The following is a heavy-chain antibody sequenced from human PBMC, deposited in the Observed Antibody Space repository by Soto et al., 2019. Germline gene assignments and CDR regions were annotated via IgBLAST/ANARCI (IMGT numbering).Heavy chain of an antibody. J-gene: IGHJ4*02. CDR2: ISYDGSNK. Sequence: QVQLVESGGGVVQPGRSLRLSCAASGFTFSSYGMHWVRQAPGKGLEWVAVISYDGSNKYYADSVKGRFTISRDNSKNTLYLQMNSLRAEDTAVYYCAEDGGSYPGAYWGQGTLVTVSS. CDR1: GFTFSSYG. CDR3: AEDGGSYPGAY. D-gene: IGHD2-15*01. V-gene: IGHV3-30*18.